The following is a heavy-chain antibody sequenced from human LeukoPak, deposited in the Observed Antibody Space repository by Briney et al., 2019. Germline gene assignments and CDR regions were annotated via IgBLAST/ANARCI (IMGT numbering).Heavy chain of an antibody. Sequence: SGGSLRLSCAASGFSFSSYWFHWVRQAPGKGLVWVSRLNEDGSRTDYADSVQGRFTISRDNARNTLYQQMNSLSVDDTAVYYCARSMSGGNDFWGQGTLVTVSS. J-gene: IGHJ4*02. V-gene: IGHV3-74*01. CDR1: GFSFSSYW. D-gene: IGHD3-16*01. CDR3: ARSMSGGNDF. CDR2: LNEDGSRT.